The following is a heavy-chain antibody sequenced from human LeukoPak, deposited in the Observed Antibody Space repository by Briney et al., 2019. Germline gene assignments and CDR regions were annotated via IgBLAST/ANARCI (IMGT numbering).Heavy chain of an antibody. CDR2: ISGSGGST. V-gene: IGHV3-23*01. D-gene: IGHD5-24*01. J-gene: IGHJ4*02. Sequence: PGGSLRLSCAASGFTFSNYGMSWVRQAPGKGLEWVSAISGSGGSTYYADSVKGRFTISRDNFKNTLYLQMNSLRAEDTAVYYCAKDDERFDYWGQGTLVTVSS. CDR1: GFTFSNYG. CDR3: AKDDERFDY.